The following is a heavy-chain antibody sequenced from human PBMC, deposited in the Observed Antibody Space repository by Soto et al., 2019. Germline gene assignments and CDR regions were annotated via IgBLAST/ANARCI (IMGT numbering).Heavy chain of an antibody. CDR3: AKFGMATTKRSPPYYIDY. Sequence: PGGSLRLSCAASGFTFSSYAMSWVRQAPGKGLEWVSAISGSGASTYYADSVKGRFTISRDNSKNTLYLQMNSLRAEDTAVYYCAKFGMATTKRSPPYYIDYWGQGALVTVSS. CDR1: GFTFSSYA. CDR2: ISGSGAST. V-gene: IGHV3-23*01. D-gene: IGHD1-1*01. J-gene: IGHJ4*02.